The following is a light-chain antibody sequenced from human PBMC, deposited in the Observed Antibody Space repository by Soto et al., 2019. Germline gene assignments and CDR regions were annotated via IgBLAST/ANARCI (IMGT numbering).Light chain of an antibody. J-gene: IGKJ1*01. Sequence: EIVLTQSPDTLSLFPGERATLSCRASQSVSNTYLAWYQQKHGQAPRPLISAASTRAPGTPDRFSGSGSGTDFTLTISRLEPEDFAIYYCQQYGSSRWTFGQGTKVEIK. CDR2: AAS. CDR1: QSVSNTY. V-gene: IGKV3-20*01. CDR3: QQYGSSRWT.